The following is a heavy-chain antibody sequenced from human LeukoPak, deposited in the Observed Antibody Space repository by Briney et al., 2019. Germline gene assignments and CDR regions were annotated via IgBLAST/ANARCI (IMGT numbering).Heavy chain of an antibody. J-gene: IGHJ4*02. V-gene: IGHV1-2*06. CDR2: INPNSGGT. CDR3: TRDRGYDYFFDY. CDR1: GYTFTGYY. Sequence: ASVKVSCKASGYTFTGYYMHWVRQAPGQGLEWMGRINPNSGGTNYAQKFQGRVTMTRDTSISTAYMELSRLRSDDTAVYYCTRDRGYDYFFDYWGQETLVTVSS. D-gene: IGHD5-12*01.